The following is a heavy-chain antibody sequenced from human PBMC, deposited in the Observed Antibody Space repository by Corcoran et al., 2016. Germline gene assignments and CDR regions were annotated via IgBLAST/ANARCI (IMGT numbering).Heavy chain of an antibody. J-gene: IGHJ6*02. Sequence: QVQLVQSGAEVKKPGASVKVSCKASGYTFTSYYMHWVRQAPGQGLEWMGIINPSGGSTSYAQKFQGRVTMTRDTSTSTVYMELSSLRSEDTAVYYCAREPRRGNYYYYGMDVWGQGTTVTVSS. CDR1: GYTFTSYY. D-gene: IGHD3-16*01. CDR2: INPSGGST. V-gene: IGHV1-46*01. CDR3: AREPRRGNYYYYGMDV.